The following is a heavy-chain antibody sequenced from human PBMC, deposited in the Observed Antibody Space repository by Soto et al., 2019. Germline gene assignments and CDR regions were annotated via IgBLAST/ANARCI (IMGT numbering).Heavy chain of an antibody. D-gene: IGHD5-12*01. J-gene: IGHJ4*02. CDR2: TYFRSKWYN. Sequence: LKTLSLTCAISGDSVSSNTASWNWIRQSPSRGLEWLGRTYFRSKWYNDYAVSVKSRIIINPDTSNNQFSLQLNSVTPEDTAVYFCARGDNLGPKSGYAFDTWGQGIMVTVSS. V-gene: IGHV6-1*01. CDR3: ARGDNLGPKSGYAFDT. CDR1: GDSVSSNTAS.